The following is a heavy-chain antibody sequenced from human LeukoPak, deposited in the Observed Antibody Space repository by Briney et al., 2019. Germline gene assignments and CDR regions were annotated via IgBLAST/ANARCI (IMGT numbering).Heavy chain of an antibody. D-gene: IGHD1-7*01. CDR1: GFTFSSYS. Sequence: HPGGSLRLSCAASGFTFSSYSMNWVRQAPGKGLEWVSYISSSSSTIYCADSVKGRFTVSRDNAKNSLYLQMNSLRAEDTAVYYCARGYNWNSFDYWGQGTLVTVSS. CDR2: ISSSSSTI. CDR3: ARGYNWNSFDY. V-gene: IGHV3-48*04. J-gene: IGHJ4*02.